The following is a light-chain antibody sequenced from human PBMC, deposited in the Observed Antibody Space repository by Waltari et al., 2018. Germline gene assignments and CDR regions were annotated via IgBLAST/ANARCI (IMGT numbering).Light chain of an antibody. V-gene: IGLV2-14*01. CDR1: SSDVGGYKS. Sequence: QSALTQPASVSGSPGQSITISCPGTSSDVGGYKSVSWYQQHPGKAPKLMIYDVTKRPSGVSNRFSGSKSGNTASLTISGLQAEDEADYYCNSYTSSSTLWVFGGGTKLTVL. CDR3: NSYTSSSTLWV. CDR2: DVT. J-gene: IGLJ3*02.